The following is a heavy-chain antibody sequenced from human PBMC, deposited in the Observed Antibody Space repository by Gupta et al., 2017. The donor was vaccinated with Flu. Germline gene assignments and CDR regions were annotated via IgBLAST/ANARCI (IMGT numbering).Heavy chain of an antibody. D-gene: IGHD3-16*01. CDR3: ARDPGGIHPHNWFDP. Sequence: QVQLVESGGGVVQPGRSLRLSCVASGFTFSTYGMHWVRQAPGKGLEWVAVIWYDGSNQYYADSVKGRFTISRDNSKNTLYLQMNSLRAEDTAVYYCARDPGGIHPHNWFDPWGQGTLVTVSS. J-gene: IGHJ5*02. V-gene: IGHV3-33*01. CDR1: GFTFSTYG. CDR2: IWYDGSNQ.